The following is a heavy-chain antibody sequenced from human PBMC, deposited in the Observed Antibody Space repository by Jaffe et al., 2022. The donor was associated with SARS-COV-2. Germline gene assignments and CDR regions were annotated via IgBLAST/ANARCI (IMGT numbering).Heavy chain of an antibody. J-gene: IGHJ5*02. CDR1: GFTFSSYA. CDR3: AKDPSSGQLLPTNWFDP. V-gene: IGHV3-23*01. Sequence: EVQLLESGGGLVQPGGSLRLSCAASGFTFSSYAMSWVRQAPGKGLEWVSAISGSGGSTYYADSVKGRFTISRDNSKNTLYLQMNSLRAEDTAVYYCAKDPSSGQLLPTNWFDPWGQGTLVTVSS. D-gene: IGHD2-2*01. CDR2: ISGSGGST.